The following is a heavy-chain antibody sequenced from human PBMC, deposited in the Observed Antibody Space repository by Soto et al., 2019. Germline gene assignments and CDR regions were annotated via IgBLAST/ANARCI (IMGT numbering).Heavy chain of an antibody. Sequence: VQLVQSGAEVKKPGSSVKVSCKASGGTFTSFPFSWVRQAPGQGLEWMGGIIPIFETTNYAQKFRGRLTITADESTTTAYMELTSLTSEDTAVYFCVRESCDYGRPYFDYWGQGTLVTVSS. V-gene: IGHV1-69*01. CDR2: IIPIFETT. CDR3: VRESCDYGRPYFDY. D-gene: IGHD3-10*01. J-gene: IGHJ4*02. CDR1: GGTFTSFP.